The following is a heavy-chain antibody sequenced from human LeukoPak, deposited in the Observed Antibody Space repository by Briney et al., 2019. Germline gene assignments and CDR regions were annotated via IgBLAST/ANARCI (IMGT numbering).Heavy chain of an antibody. J-gene: IGHJ5*02. CDR1: GGSISSSSYY. Sequence: SETLSLTCTVSGGSISSSSYYWGWIRQPPGKGLEWIGSIYYSGNTYYNPSLKSRVSISVDNAKNQFSLQLISVTAADTAVYYCAREENERWFDPWGQGTLVTVSS. V-gene: IGHV4-39*07. CDR3: AREENERWFDP. CDR2: IYYSGNT.